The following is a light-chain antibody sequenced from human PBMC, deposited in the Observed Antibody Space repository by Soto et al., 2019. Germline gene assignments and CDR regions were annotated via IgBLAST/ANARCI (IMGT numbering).Light chain of an antibody. J-gene: IGKJ1*01. CDR3: QQYENYWT. Sequence: IRMTQSPSSFSASTGDRVTITCRASQSITNWLAWYHQKPGKAPKLLIYDASNLESGVPSRFSGSGSGTEFTLTISSLQPEDFGIYYCQQYENYWTFGQGTKVDIK. V-gene: IGKV1-5*01. CDR2: DAS. CDR1: QSITNW.